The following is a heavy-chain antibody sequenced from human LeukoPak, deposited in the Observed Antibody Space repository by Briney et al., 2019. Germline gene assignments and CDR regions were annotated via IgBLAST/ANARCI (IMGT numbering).Heavy chain of an antibody. Sequence: PSETLSLTCAVHVGSLSGYDWIWIRQPRGKGREWIGEINHSGSTNYNPSLKSRVTISVDTSKNQFSLKLSSVTAADTAVYYCARAPAMGYDRPHDYWGQGTLVTVSS. D-gene: IGHD2-8*01. V-gene: IGHV4-34*01. CDR2: INHSGST. CDR1: VGSLSGYD. CDR3: ARAPAMGYDRPHDY. J-gene: IGHJ4*02.